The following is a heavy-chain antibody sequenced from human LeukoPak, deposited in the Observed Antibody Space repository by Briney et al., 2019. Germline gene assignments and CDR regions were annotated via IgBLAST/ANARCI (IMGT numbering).Heavy chain of an antibody. CDR2: IKQDGSEK. V-gene: IGHV3-7*03. J-gene: IGHJ4*02. CDR3: AKGAPPGSWYYFDY. CDR1: GFTFSSYW. Sequence: GSLRLSCAASGFTFSSYWMSWVRQAPGKGLEWVANIKQDGSEKYYVDSVKGRFTISRDNAKNSLYLQMNSLRAEDTAVYYCAKGAPPGSWYYFDYWGQGTLVTVSS. D-gene: IGHD6-13*01.